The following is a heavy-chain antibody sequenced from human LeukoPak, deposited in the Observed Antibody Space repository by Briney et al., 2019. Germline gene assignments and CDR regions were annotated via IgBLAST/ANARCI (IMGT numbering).Heavy chain of an antibody. D-gene: IGHD6-6*01. CDR3: ARGGGDIAARPYYYYYMDV. V-gene: IGHV6-1*01. CDR2: TYYRSKWNN. J-gene: IGHJ6*03. Sequence: SQTLSLTCAISGDSVSSNSAAWHWIRQSPSRGLEWLGRTYYRSKWNNDYAVSVKSRITINPDTSKNQFSLQLTSVTLEDTAVYYCARGGGDIAARPYYYYYMDVWANGTTVTVSS. CDR1: GDSVSSNSAA.